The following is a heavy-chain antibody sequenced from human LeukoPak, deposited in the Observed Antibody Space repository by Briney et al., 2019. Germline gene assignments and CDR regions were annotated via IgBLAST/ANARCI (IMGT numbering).Heavy chain of an antibody. D-gene: IGHD1-20*01. V-gene: IGHV1-46*01. Sequence: ASVKVSCKASGYTFTSYYMHWVRQAPGQGLEWMGIINPSGGSTSYAQKFQGRVTMTRDTSTSTVYMELSSLRSENTAVYYCARADHNWNDAFDIWGQGTMVTVSS. J-gene: IGHJ3*02. CDR3: ARADHNWNDAFDI. CDR1: GYTFTSYY. CDR2: INPSGGST.